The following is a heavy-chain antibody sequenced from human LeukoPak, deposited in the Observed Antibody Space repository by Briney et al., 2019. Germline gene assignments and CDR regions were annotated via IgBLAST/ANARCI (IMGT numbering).Heavy chain of an antibody. Sequence: ASVKESSEQPLDTPSVVLACTGLEAPGQGLEWMGWISTYNGNTNYAQKLQGRVTMTTDTSTSTAYMELRSLKSDDTAVYYCARGRDGDYAWHFDVWGSG. J-gene: IGHJ2*01. CDR1: DTPSVVLA. D-gene: IGHD3-16*01. CDR2: ISTYNGNT. CDR3: ARGRDGDYAWHFDV. V-gene: IGHV1-18*01.